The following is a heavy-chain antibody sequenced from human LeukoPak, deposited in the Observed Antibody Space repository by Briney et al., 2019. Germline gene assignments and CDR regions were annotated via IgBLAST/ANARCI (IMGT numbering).Heavy chain of an antibody. CDR3: TRDIVVVPAAIYYYYYYGMDV. V-gene: IGHV3-49*04. CDR1: GFTFGDYA. D-gene: IGHD2-2*01. J-gene: IGHJ6*04. Sequence: GGSLRLSCTASGFTFGDYAMSWVRQAPGKGLEWVGFIRSKAYGGTTEYAASVKGRFTISRDDSKSIAYLQMNSLKTEDTAVCYCTRDIVVVPAAIYYYYYYGMDVWGKGTTVTVSS. CDR2: IRSKAYGGTT.